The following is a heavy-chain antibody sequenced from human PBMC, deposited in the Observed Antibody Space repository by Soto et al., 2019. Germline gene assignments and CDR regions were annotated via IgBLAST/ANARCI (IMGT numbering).Heavy chain of an antibody. CDR2: IYHSGST. V-gene: IGHV4-4*02. Sequence: SETLSLTCAVSGGSISSSNWWSWVRQPPGKGLEWIGEIYHSGSTNYNPSLKSRVTISVDKSKNQFSLKLSSVTAADTAVYYCARDGPPEYSSRPNPTTFYYYYGMDVWGQGTTVTVSS. CDR1: GGSISSSNW. D-gene: IGHD6-13*01. J-gene: IGHJ6*02. CDR3: ARDGPPEYSSRPNPTTFYYYYGMDV.